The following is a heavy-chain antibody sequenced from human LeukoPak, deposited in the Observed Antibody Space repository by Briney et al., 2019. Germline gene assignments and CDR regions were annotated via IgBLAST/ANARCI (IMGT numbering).Heavy chain of an antibody. CDR2: IYTSGST. Sequence: SETLSLTCTVSGGSISGYYWSWIRQPAGKGLEWIGRIYTSGSTNYNPSLKSRVTMSVDTSKNQFSLKLSSVTAADTAVYYCARDSGGGYSSSWYFDYWGQGTLVTVSS. CDR3: ARDSGGGYSSSWYFDY. J-gene: IGHJ4*02. CDR1: GGSISGYY. D-gene: IGHD6-13*01. V-gene: IGHV4-4*07.